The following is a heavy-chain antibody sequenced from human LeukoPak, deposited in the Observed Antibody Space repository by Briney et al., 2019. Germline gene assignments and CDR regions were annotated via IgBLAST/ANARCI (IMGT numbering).Heavy chain of an antibody. Sequence: NPSETLSLTCTVSGGSISSYYWSWIRQPPGEGLEWIGYIYYSGSTNYNPSLKSRVTISVDTSKNQFSLKLSSVTAADTAVYYCAREWLSPYYFDYWGQGTLVTVSS. J-gene: IGHJ4*02. CDR2: IYYSGST. V-gene: IGHV4-59*01. CDR1: GGSISSYY. D-gene: IGHD5-12*01. CDR3: AREWLSPYYFDY.